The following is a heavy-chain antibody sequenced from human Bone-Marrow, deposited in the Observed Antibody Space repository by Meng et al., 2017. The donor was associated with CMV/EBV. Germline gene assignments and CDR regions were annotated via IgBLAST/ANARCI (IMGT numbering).Heavy chain of an antibody. CDR3: AKRNGAAAGTTDY. V-gene: IGHV3-23*03. D-gene: IGHD6-13*01. CDR1: GFTFSSYA. CDR2: IYSGGSDT. J-gene: IGHJ4*02. Sequence: GESLKISCVASGFTFSSYAMSWARQAPGKGLEWVSLIYSGGSDTYYADSVKGRFTISRDNPQNTLYLQMNSLRAEDTALYYCAKRNGAAAGTTDYWGQGTLVTVSS.